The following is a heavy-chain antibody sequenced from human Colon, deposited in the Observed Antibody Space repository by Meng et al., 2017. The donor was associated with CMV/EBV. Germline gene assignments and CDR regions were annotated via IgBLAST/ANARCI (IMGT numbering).Heavy chain of an antibody. Sequence: QVQLVRSGAERKTQGASMKVSCKAAGYTFTGYYRYWVRQAPGQGLEWMGSINPNSGGTNYAQKFQGRVTMTRDTSINTAYMELSRLRSDDTAVYYCATVSGGDFDYWGQGTLVTVSS. D-gene: IGHD1-26*01. CDR2: INPNSGGT. CDR1: GYTFTGYY. J-gene: IGHJ4*02. CDR3: ATVSGGDFDY. V-gene: IGHV1-2*02.